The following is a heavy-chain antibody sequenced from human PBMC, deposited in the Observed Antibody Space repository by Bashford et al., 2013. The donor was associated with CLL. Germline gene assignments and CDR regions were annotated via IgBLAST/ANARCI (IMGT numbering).Heavy chain of an antibody. V-gene: IGHV1-8*02. CDR1: GFTFTTYS. CDR2: MNPNSGNT. Sequence: GGSLRLSCTASGFTFTTYSMNWVRQATGQGPEWMGWMNPNSGNTGYAQKFQGRVTMTRNTSISTAYMELSSLRSEDTAVYYCARGTAVAGYYYYAMDVWGQGTTVTVSS. J-gene: IGHJ6*02. CDR3: ARGTAVAGYYYYAMDV. D-gene: IGHD6-19*01.